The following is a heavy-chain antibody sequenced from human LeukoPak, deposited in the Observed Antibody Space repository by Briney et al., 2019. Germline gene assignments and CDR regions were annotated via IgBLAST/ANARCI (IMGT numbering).Heavy chain of an antibody. Sequence: SETLSLTCTVSGGSISSYYWSWIRQPPGKGLEWIGYIYYSGSTNYNPSLKSRVTISVDTSKNQFSLKLSSVTAADTAVYYCAGLYGSGSLYYFDYWGQGTLVTVSS. J-gene: IGHJ4*02. V-gene: IGHV4-59*12. CDR3: AGLYGSGSLYYFDY. D-gene: IGHD3-10*01. CDR2: IYYSGST. CDR1: GGSISSYY.